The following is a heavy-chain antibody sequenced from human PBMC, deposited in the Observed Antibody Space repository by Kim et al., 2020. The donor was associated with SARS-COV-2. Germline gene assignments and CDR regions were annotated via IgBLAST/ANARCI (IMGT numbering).Heavy chain of an antibody. CDR3: ARARNDLDV. CDR2: SST. J-gene: IGHJ6*02. Sequence: SSTSYADSVKGRFTISRDNAKNTLYLQMNSLRAEDTAVYYCARARNDLDVWGQGTTVTVSS. D-gene: IGHD3-16*01. V-gene: IGHV3-74*01.